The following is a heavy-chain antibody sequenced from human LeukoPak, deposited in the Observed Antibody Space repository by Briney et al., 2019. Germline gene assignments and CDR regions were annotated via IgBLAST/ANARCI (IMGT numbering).Heavy chain of an antibody. CDR3: AKNTQYSGYYDC. J-gene: IGHJ4*02. CDR2: ISDSGGIT. D-gene: IGHD6-6*01. CDR1: GFTFSSYP. Sequence: GGSLRLSCAASGFTFSSYPMTWVRQAPGKGPEWVSFISDSGGITYYADSVKGRFTVSRDNSKNTLYLQMNSLRAEDTAVYYCAKNTQYSGYYDCWGQGTLVAVSS. V-gene: IGHV3-23*01.